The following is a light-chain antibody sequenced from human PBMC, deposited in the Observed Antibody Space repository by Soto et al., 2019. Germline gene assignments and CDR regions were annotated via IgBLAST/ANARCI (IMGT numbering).Light chain of an antibody. CDR1: SSNFGAGYD. CDR3: QSYDSSLSGHVV. CDR2: GND. V-gene: IGLV1-40*01. J-gene: IGLJ2*01. Sequence: QSVLTQPPSVSGAPGQRVTISCTGSSSNFGAGYDVHWYQQVPGSAPKLVIYGNDFRPSGVPARFSGSRSGTSASLAITGLQAEDEGDYYCQSYDSSLSGHVVFGGGTQLTVL.